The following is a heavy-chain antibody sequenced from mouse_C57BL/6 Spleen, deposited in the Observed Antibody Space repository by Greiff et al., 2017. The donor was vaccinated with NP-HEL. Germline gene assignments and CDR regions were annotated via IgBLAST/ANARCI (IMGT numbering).Heavy chain of an antibody. CDR3: TGSDYDPLYFDY. CDR1: GFTFSNYW. Sequence: EVKVEESGGGLVQPGGSMKLSCVASGFTFSNYWMNWVRQSPEKGLEWVAQIRLKSDNYATHYAESVKGRFTISRDDSKSSVYLQMNNLRAEDTGIYYCTGSDYDPLYFDYWGQGTTLTVSS. V-gene: IGHV6-3*01. J-gene: IGHJ2*01. D-gene: IGHD2-4*01. CDR2: IRLKSDNYAT.